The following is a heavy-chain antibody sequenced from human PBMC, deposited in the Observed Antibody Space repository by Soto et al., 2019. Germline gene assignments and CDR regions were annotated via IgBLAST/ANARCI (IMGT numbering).Heavy chain of an antibody. J-gene: IGHJ4*02. CDR1: GGYFSGYY. CDR2: INHSGST. Sequence: SETLSLTCAVYGGYFSGYYWTWIRKPQGKGLEWIGEINHSGSTNYNPSLKSQVTISVDTSKNQFSLKLSSVTAADTAVYYCSRGGGVYYGSERYYFDYWGQGTLVTVSS. D-gene: IGHD3-10*01. CDR3: SRGGGVYYGSERYYFDY. V-gene: IGHV4-34*01.